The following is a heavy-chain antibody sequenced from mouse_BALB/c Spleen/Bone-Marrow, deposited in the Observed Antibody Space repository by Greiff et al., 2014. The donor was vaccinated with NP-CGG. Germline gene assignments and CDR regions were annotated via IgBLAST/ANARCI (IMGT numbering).Heavy chain of an antibody. V-gene: IGHV1-87*01. CDR3: ARGDPSTWFAY. CDR2: IYPGDGDT. CDR1: GYTFTSYW. J-gene: IGHJ3*01. Sequence: VQLQQSGAELARPGASVKLSCKASGYTFTSYWMQWVKQRPGQGLEWIGAIYPGDGDTRYTQKFKGKATLTADKSSSTAYMQLSSLASEDSAVYYCARGDPSTWFAYWGQGTLVTVSA.